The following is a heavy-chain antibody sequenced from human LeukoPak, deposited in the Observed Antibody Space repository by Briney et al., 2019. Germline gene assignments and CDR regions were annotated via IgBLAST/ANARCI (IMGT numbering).Heavy chain of an antibody. J-gene: IGHJ4*02. CDR2: ISTSGNNA. CDR1: GFTFRGAA. V-gene: IGHV3-23*01. D-gene: IGHD3-10*01. Sequence: GGSLRLSGAVFGFTFRGAAMTWVRQAPGKGLKWVSRISTSGNNAYYADSVQGGFTISRDNTKNTLYLQMDSLRVEDTAVYYCAKDWGFQYNSGSYCEFWGQGTLVTVSS. CDR3: AKDWGFQYNSGSYCEF.